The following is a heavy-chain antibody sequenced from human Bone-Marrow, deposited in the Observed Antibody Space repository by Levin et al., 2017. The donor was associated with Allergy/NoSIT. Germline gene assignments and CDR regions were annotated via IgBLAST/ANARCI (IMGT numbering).Heavy chain of an antibody. Sequence: PGGSLRLSCAASGFTFSRYAMAWVRQAPGQGLEWVSGMSGSGGRTVYADSVKGRFTISRDNSKNILYLQMNSLRVEDTALYYCAREDNWNYEYWGQGTLVTVSS. V-gene: IGHV3-23*01. CDR2: MSGSGGRT. J-gene: IGHJ4*02. CDR1: GFTFSRYA. D-gene: IGHD1-7*01. CDR3: AREDNWNYEY.